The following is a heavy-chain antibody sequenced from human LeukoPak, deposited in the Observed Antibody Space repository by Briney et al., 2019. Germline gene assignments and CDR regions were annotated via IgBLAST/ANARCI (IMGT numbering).Heavy chain of an antibody. J-gene: IGHJ4*02. CDR1: DFTVSSNY. CDR2: IYSNGST. V-gene: IGHV3-53*01. CDR3: ARSEHSSSSFDY. Sequence: GGSLRLSCATSDFTVSSNYMSWVRQAPGKGLEWVSIIYSNGSTYYADSMKGRFTISRDNARNSLYLQMNSLRAEDTAIYYCARSEHSSSSFDYWGQGTLVTVSS. D-gene: IGHD6-6*01.